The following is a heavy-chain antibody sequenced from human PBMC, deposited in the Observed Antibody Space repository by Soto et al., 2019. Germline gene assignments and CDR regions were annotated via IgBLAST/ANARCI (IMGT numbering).Heavy chain of an antibody. CDR1: GFTFSSYG. Sequence: QVQLVESGGGVVQPGRSLRLSCAASGFTFSSYGMHWVRQAPGKGLEWVAVIWYDGSNKYYADSVKGRFTISRDNSKNTLYLQMNSLRAEDTAVYYCARLAPVPAAMGGMDVWGQGTTVTVSS. CDR3: ARLAPVPAAMGGMDV. D-gene: IGHD2-2*01. J-gene: IGHJ6*02. V-gene: IGHV3-33*01. CDR2: IWYDGSNK.